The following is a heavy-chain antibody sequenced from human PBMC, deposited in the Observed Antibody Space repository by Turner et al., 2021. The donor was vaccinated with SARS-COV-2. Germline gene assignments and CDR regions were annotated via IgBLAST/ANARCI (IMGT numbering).Heavy chain of an antibody. Sequence: QVQLVQSGPEVKKPGTSVLVSCKASGFTFTSSSVQWVRQARGQGLEWIGWVVIGNGNTRYTQKFRDRVTLSRDVSTNTAYMELSSLRSEDTAIYYCTAAPDSDNLLHVWGQGTTVTVSS. CDR1: GFTFTSSS. CDR3: TAAPDSDNLLHV. CDR2: VVIGNGNT. J-gene: IGHJ6*02. D-gene: IGHD3-10*01. V-gene: IGHV1-58*01.